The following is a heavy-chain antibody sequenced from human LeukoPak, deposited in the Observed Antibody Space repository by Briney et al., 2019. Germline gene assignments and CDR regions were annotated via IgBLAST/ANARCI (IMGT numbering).Heavy chain of an antibody. Sequence: SETLSLTCAVSGGSITGYFWSWLRQTPGKGLEWIGYIYYTESTNYNSSLRSRVTISIDTSRNRFSLKLNSVTAADTAIYYCARDSQPFLVQPPSAGHYYGMDVWGQGTTVAVSS. CDR2: IYYTEST. CDR3: ARDSQPFLVQPPSAGHYYGMDV. D-gene: IGHD2-2*01. J-gene: IGHJ6*02. V-gene: IGHV4-59*01. CDR1: GGSITGYF.